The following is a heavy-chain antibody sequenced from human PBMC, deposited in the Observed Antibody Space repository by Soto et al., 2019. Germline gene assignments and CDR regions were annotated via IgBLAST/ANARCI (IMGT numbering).Heavy chain of an antibody. CDR3: ARVPLRYSSSHNFDS. J-gene: IGHJ4*02. CDR1: GVSVSSGSFY. V-gene: IGHV4-61*01. D-gene: IGHD6-19*01. Sequence: QVRLQESGPGLVKPSETLSLTRSVSGVSVSSGSFYWSWIRQPPGKGLEWIGFIYNTETFNYNPSLKSRVTLSVDASKHQFSLKLSSVTAADTAVYYCARVPLRYSSSHNFDSWGQGALVTVSS. CDR2: IYNTETF.